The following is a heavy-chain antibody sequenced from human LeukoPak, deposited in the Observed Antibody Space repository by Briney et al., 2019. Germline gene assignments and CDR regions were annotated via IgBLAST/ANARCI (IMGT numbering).Heavy chain of an antibody. CDR1: GGSISSYY. J-gene: IGHJ4*02. V-gene: IGHV4-59*08. Sequence: SETLSLTCTVSGGSISSYYWSWIRXXXXXXXXWIGYIYYSGSTNYNPSLKSRVTISVDTSKNQFSLKLSSVTAADTAVYYCAGHIAAAGPFDYWGQGTLVTVSS. CDR3: AGHIAAAGPFDY. CDR2: IYYSGST. D-gene: IGHD6-13*01.